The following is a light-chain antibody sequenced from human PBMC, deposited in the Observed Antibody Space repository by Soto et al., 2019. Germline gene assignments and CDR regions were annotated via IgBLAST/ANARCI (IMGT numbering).Light chain of an antibody. Sequence: EIVLTQSTGTLSLSPGDRATLSCRASQGVGRFLAWYQQTPGQAPRLLIYGASGRDTGTPDRCSGSGSGTAFTLTISRLEPEDFEVYHCPQHDSAPLTVGGGTKVEIK. V-gene: IGKV3-20*01. CDR2: GAS. CDR3: PQHDSAPLT. CDR1: QGVGRF. J-gene: IGKJ4*01.